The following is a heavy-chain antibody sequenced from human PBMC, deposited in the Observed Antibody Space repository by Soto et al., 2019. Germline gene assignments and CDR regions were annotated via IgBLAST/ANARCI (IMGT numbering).Heavy chain of an antibody. CDR1: DYSIIFGYY. CDR3: ARAERFPRSWFDS. CDR2: IYYNGNT. V-gene: IGHV4-38-2*02. Sequence: SETLSLTCTVSDYSIIFGYYWGWIRQPPGKGLEWIGSIYYNGNTYYNPSLKSRVTISLDTTNNHFSLKMTSVTAADTAIYFCARAERFPRSWFDSWGQGTQVTVSS. J-gene: IGHJ5*01.